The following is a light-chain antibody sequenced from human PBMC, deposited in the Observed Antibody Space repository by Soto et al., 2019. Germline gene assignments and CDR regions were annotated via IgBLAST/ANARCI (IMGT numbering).Light chain of an antibody. CDR2: GNS. V-gene: IGLV1-40*01. CDR3: QSYDSSLSGPYV. J-gene: IGLJ1*01. Sequence: SVVTQPPPLSGAPGPRVTLSCTGSSSHIGAGYDVHWYQQLPGTAPKLLIYGNSNRPSGVPDRFSGSKSGTSASLAITGLQAEDEADYYCQSYDSSLSGPYVFGTGTKVTVL. CDR1: SSHIGAGYD.